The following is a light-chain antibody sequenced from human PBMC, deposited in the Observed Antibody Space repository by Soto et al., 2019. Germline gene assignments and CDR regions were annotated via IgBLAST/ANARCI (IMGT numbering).Light chain of an antibody. CDR2: DNN. Sequence: QSVLTXPPSVSAAPGQKVTISCSGSSSNIGNNYVSWYQQLPGTAPKLLIYDNNKRPSGIPDRFSGSKSGTSATLGITGLPTGDEADYYCGTWDSSLSAYVFGTGTKVTVL. J-gene: IGLJ1*01. CDR3: GTWDSSLSAYV. CDR1: SSNIGNNY. V-gene: IGLV1-51*01.